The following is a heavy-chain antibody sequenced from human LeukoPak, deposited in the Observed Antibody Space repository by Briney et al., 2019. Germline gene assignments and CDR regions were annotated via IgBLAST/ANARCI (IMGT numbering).Heavy chain of an antibody. CDR2: IKSKTDGGTT. Sequence: GGSLRLSCAASGFTFSNAWMNWVRQAPGKGLEWVGRIKSKTDGGTTDYAAPVKGRFTISRDDSKNTLYLQMNSLKTEDTAVYYCTSEYYYDSSGYHWGQGTLVTVSS. CDR3: TSEYYYDSSGYH. CDR1: GFTFSNAW. J-gene: IGHJ4*02. D-gene: IGHD3-22*01. V-gene: IGHV3-15*07.